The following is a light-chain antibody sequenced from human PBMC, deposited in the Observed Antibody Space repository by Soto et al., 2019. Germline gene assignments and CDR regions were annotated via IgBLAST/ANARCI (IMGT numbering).Light chain of an antibody. J-gene: IGLJ1*01. Sequence: QSALTQPPSASGTPWQRVTISCSGSSSNIGSNTVNWYQQLPGTAPKLLSYSNNQRPSGVPDRFSGSKSGTSASLAISGLQSEDEADYYCAAWDDSLNGLYVFGTGTKVTVL. V-gene: IGLV1-44*01. CDR2: SNN. CDR3: AAWDDSLNGLYV. CDR1: SSNIGSNT.